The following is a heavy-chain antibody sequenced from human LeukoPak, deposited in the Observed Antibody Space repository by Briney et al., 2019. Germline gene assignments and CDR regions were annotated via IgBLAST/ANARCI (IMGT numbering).Heavy chain of an antibody. CDR3: TTTAGSYYEYYFDY. CDR2: IKSKTDGGTT. J-gene: IGHJ4*02. Sequence: WIRQAPGKGPEWVGRIKSKTDGGTTDYAAPVKGRFTISRDDSKNTLYLQMNSLKTEDTAVYYCTTTAGSYYEYYFDYWGQGTLVTVSS. D-gene: IGHD1-26*01. V-gene: IGHV3-15*01.